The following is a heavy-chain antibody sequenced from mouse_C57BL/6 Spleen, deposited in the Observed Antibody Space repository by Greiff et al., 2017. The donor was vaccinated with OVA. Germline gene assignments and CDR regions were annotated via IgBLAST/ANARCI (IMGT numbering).Heavy chain of an antibody. CDR3: ARSEYGKGDYFDY. J-gene: IGHJ2*01. D-gene: IGHD2-10*02. CDR1: GYTFTSYW. CDR2: IYPGSGST. V-gene: IGHV1-55*01. Sequence: QVQLKQPGAELVKPGASVKMSCKASGYTFTSYWITWVKPRPGQGLEWIGDIYPGSGSTNYNEKFKSKATLTVDTSSSTAYMQLSSLTSEDSAVYYCARSEYGKGDYFDYWGQGTTLTVSS.